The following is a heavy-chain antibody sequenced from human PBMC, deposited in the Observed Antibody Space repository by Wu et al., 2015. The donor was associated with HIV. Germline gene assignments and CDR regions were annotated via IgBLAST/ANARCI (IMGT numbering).Heavy chain of an antibody. Sequence: QVQLMQSGAEVKKPGSSVKVSCKASGTTFISYTITWVRQAPGQGLEWMGGFTPIFGTANYAQKFQGRLTITTDESTATGYMELSSLRSEDTAVYYCARDLARETMIRDRPRYGLDVWGQGTTVTVSS. J-gene: IGHJ6*02. D-gene: IGHD3-10*01. CDR2: FTPIFGTA. CDR3: ARDLARETMIRDRPRYGLDV. V-gene: IGHV1-69*05. CDR1: GTTFISYT.